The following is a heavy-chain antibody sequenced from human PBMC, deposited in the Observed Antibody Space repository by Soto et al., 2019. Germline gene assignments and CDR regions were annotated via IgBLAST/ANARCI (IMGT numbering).Heavy chain of an antibody. Sequence: QVQLVRSGAEVKKPGASVKLSCKASGYTFTSYYIHWVRQAPGQGLEWLGIINPSGAGTGYAQKFQGRVTMTRDTSTNTVYMELSSLRSEDTAVYYCARASGGYCSGGRCYFDYWGQGTLVTVSS. D-gene: IGHD2-15*01. CDR2: INPSGAGT. CDR1: GYTFTSYY. CDR3: ARASGGYCSGGRCYFDY. J-gene: IGHJ4*02. V-gene: IGHV1-46*01.